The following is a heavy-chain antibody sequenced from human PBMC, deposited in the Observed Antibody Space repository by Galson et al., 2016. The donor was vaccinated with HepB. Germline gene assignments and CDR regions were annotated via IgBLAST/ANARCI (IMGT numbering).Heavy chain of an antibody. J-gene: IGHJ3*02. CDR3: ASWRYSSGRNDSFDI. CDR1: ELIFNNFA. D-gene: IGHD6-19*01. Sequence: SLRLSCAASELIFNNFAIQWVRHAPGKGLEWVAVVSYDGSKKYYADSVKGRFTVSRDNSKNTIYLQMNSLRAEDAAVDYCASWRYSSGRNDSFDIWGQGTRVTVSS. CDR2: VSYDGSKK. V-gene: IGHV3-30-3*01.